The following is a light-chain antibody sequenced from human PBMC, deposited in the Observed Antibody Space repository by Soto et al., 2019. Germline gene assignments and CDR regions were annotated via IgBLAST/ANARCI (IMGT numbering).Light chain of an antibody. Sequence: EIVMTQSPATLSVSPGERATLSCRASQSVSNNLAWYQKKPGQAPRLLIYGASTRATGIPARFSGSGSGTELPLTIGSLQSENFGVFFLQEYNKWYTFGQGTKVEIK. J-gene: IGKJ1*01. CDR3: QEYNKWYT. CDR2: GAS. CDR1: QSVSNN. V-gene: IGKV3-15*01.